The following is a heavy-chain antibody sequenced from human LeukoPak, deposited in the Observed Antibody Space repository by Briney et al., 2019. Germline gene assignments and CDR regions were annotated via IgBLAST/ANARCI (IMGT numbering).Heavy chain of an antibody. CDR1: GFALSDFA. D-gene: IGHD4/OR15-4a*01. CDR2: VTNSGNTT. Sequence: GGSMRLSCAASGFALSDFAMSWVRQAPGKGLEWVSAVTNSGNTTYYADSVKGRLTISKHNSKSTLHLQLNSLRAEDTAIYFCARHRNFGANFAIDYWGQGTLVTVSS. CDR3: ARHRNFGANFAIDY. V-gene: IGHV3-23*01. J-gene: IGHJ4*02.